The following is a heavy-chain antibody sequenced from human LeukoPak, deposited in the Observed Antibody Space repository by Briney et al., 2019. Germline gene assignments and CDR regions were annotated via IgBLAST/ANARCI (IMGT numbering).Heavy chain of an antibody. J-gene: IGHJ4*02. Sequence: PGGSLRLSCAAAGFTFSSYGMHWVRQAPGKGLEWVAVIWYDGSNKYYADSVKGRFTISRDNAKNSLYLQMNSLRAEDTAVYYCASHYGDHAPIRYWGQRTLVTVSS. CDR1: GFTFSSYG. CDR2: IWYDGSNK. CDR3: ASHYGDHAPIRY. V-gene: IGHV3-33*03. D-gene: IGHD4-17*01.